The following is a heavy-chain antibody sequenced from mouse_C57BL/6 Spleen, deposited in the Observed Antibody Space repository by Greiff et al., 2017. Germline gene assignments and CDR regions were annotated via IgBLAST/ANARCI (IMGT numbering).Heavy chain of an antibody. J-gene: IGHJ2*01. CDR3: TRGVYYDYDVGFDY. CDR2: IDPETGGT. V-gene: IGHV1-15*01. CDR1: GYTFTDYE. Sequence: VQLQQSGAELVRPGASVTLSCKASGYTFTDYEMHWVKQTPVHGLEWIGAIDPETGGTAYNQKFKGKAILTADKSSSTAYMELRSLTSEDSAVYYCTRGVYYDYDVGFDYGGQGTTLTVSS. D-gene: IGHD2-4*01.